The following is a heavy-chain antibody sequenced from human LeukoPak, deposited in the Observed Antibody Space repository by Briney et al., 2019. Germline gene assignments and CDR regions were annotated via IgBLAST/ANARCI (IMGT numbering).Heavy chain of an antibody. Sequence: PGGSLRLSCAASGFTFSSYGMHWVRQAPGKGLEWVAFIRYDGSNKYYADSVKGRFTISRDNSKNTLYLQMNSLRAEDTAVYYCAKDLARITIFDSWGQGTLVTVSS. D-gene: IGHD3-3*01. CDR1: GFTFSSYG. J-gene: IGHJ4*02. CDR2: IRYDGSNK. CDR3: AKDLARITIFDS. V-gene: IGHV3-30*02.